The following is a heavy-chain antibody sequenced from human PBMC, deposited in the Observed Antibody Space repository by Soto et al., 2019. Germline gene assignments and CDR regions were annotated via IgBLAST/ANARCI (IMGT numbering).Heavy chain of an antibody. J-gene: IGHJ5*02. D-gene: IGHD2-15*01. V-gene: IGHV1-69*13. Sequence: ASLKVCCEASGDTFTGYYLHWVRQAPGQGLEWMGGIIPIFGTANYAQKFQGRVTITADESTSTAYMELSSLRSEDTAVYYCARGTDIVVFFPFDPWGQGTLVTVSS. CDR2: IIPIFGTA. CDR1: GDTFTGYY. CDR3: ARGTDIVVFFPFDP.